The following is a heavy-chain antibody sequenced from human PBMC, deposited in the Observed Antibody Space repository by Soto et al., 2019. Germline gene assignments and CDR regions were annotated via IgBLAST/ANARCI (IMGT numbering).Heavy chain of an antibody. CDR1: GFTFSSYA. CDR2: ISYDGSNK. J-gene: IGHJ4*02. V-gene: IGHV3-30-3*01. Sequence: GGSLRLSCAASGFTFSSYATHWVRQAPGKGLEWVAVISYDGSNKYYADSVKGRFTISRDNSKNTLYLQMNSLRAEDTAVYYCAREVVIFGVVSFDYWGQGTLVTVSS. D-gene: IGHD3-3*01. CDR3: AREVVIFGVVSFDY.